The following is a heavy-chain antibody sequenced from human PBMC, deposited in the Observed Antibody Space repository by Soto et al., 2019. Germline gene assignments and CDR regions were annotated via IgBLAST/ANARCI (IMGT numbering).Heavy chain of an antibody. D-gene: IGHD4-17*01. CDR3: ARAPHDYGGNSGHYFDY. CDR1: GYTFTSYY. V-gene: IGHV1-46*01. Sequence: ASVKVSCKASGYTFTSYYMHWVRQAPGQGLEWMGIINPSGGSTSYAQKFQGRVTMTRDTSTSTVYMELSSLRSEDTAVYYCARAPHDYGGNSGHYFDYWGQGTLVTVSS. J-gene: IGHJ4*02. CDR2: INPSGGST.